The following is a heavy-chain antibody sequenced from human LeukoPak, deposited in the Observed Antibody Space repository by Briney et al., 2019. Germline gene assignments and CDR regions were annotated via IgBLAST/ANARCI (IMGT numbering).Heavy chain of an antibody. CDR2: IRYDGSNK. CDR3: ARDPPRHYDFWGGYAFFDY. CDR1: GFTFSSYG. V-gene: IGHV3-30*02. Sequence: GGSLRLSCAASGFTFSSYGMHWVRQAPGKGLEWVAFIRYDGSNKYYADSVKGRFTISRDNSKNTLYLQMNSLRAEDTAVYYCARDPPRHYDFWGGYAFFDYWGQGTLVTVSS. J-gene: IGHJ4*02. D-gene: IGHD3-3*01.